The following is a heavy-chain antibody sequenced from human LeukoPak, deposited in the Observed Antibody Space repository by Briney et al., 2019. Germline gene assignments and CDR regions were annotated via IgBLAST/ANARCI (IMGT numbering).Heavy chain of an antibody. Sequence: SETLSLTCTVSGGSISSYYWSWIRQPPGKGLEWIGHIYYSGSTNYNPSLKSRVTISVDTSKNQFSLKLSSVTAADTAVYYCARHYRTAMVLYYFDYWGQGTLVTVSS. D-gene: IGHD5-18*01. CDR1: GGSISSYY. J-gene: IGHJ4*02. CDR3: ARHYRTAMVLYYFDY. CDR2: IYYSGST. V-gene: IGHV4-59*08.